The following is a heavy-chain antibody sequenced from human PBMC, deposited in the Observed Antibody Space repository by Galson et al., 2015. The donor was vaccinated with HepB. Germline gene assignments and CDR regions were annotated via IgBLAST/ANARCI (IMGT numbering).Heavy chain of an antibody. J-gene: IGHJ4*02. CDR3: ANTVTDGNGFDY. D-gene: IGHD4-11*01. Sequence: SLRLSCAASGFTFSSYSVNWVRQAPGKGLEWVSSISSSSSYIYYADSVKGRFTISRDNAKNSLYLQMNSLRAEDTAVYYCANTVTDGNGFDYWGQGTLVTVSS. CDR1: GFTFSSYS. CDR2: ISSSSSYI. V-gene: IGHV3-21*01.